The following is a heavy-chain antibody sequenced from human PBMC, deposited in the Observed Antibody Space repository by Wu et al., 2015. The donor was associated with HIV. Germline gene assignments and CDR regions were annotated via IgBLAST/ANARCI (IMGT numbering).Heavy chain of an antibody. J-gene: IGHJ4*02. CDR2: INPNSGGT. V-gene: IGHV1-2*02. CDR3: ARDLVFLELVIMPSWAT. D-gene: IGHD3-3*01. Sequence: QVQLVQSGAEVKKPGASVKVSCKASGYTFTGYYMHWVRQAPGQGLEWMGWINPNSGGTNYAQKFQGRVTMTRDTSISTAYMELSRLRSDDTAVYYCARDLVFLELVIMPSWATWGQGTLVTVSS. CDR1: GYTFTGYY.